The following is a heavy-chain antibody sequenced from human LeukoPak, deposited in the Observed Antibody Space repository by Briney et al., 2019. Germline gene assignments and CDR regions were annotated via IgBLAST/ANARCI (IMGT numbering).Heavy chain of an antibody. D-gene: IGHD1-7*01. J-gene: IGHJ4*02. V-gene: IGHV4-38-2*02. Sequence: PSETLSLTCTVSGYSISSGYYWGWIRQPPGKGLEWIGYIYHSGSTYYNPSLKSRVTISVDRSKNQFSLKLSSVTAADTAVYYCARVASGSYNWNYVPYWGQGTLVTVSS. CDR2: IYHSGST. CDR3: ARVASGSYNWNYVPY. CDR1: GYSISSGYY.